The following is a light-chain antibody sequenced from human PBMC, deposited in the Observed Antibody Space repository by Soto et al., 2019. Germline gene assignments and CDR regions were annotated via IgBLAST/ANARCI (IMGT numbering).Light chain of an antibody. J-gene: IGKJ1*01. Sequence: DIQMTQSPSTLSASVRDRVTITCRASQSISSWLAWYQQKPGKAPKLLIYDASRLESGVPSRFSGSGSGTEFPLTISSLQPDDFATYYCQQYNGAFGQGTKVDIK. V-gene: IGKV1-5*01. CDR3: QQYNGA. CDR2: DAS. CDR1: QSISSW.